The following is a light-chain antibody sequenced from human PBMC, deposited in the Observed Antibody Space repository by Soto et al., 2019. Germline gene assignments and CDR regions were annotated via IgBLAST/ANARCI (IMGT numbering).Light chain of an antibody. Sequence: DIQMTQSPSSLSASVGDRVTITCRASQGISNYLAWYQQKPGKVPKLLIYAASTLQSGVPSRFSGSGSGTDFTLTISSLQPEDVATDYWQEYNSAPHTFGQGPKVEIK. CDR1: QGISNY. V-gene: IGKV1-27*01. J-gene: IGKJ1*01. CDR2: AAS. CDR3: QEYNSAPHT.